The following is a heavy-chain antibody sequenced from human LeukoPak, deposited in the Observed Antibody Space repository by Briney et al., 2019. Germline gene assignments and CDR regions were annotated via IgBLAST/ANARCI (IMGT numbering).Heavy chain of an antibody. V-gene: IGHV3-30-3*01. Sequence: GGSLRLSCAASGFTFSSYAMHWVRQAPGKGLEWVAVISYDGSNKYYADSVKGRFTISRDNSKNTLYLQMNSLRAEDTAVYYCARDPQHDRTVAIDYWGQGTLVTVSS. D-gene: IGHD4-23*01. J-gene: IGHJ4*02. CDR1: GFTFSSYA. CDR3: ARDPQHDRTVAIDY. CDR2: ISYDGSNK.